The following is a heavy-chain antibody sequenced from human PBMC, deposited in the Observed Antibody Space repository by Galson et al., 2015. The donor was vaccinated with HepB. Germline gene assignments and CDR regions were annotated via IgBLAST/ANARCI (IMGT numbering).Heavy chain of an antibody. J-gene: IGHJ4*02. CDR1: GFTFSSYA. CDR3: AKGERLGIAVAAPIDY. CDR2: ISGSGGST. V-gene: IGHV3-23*01. D-gene: IGHD6-19*01. Sequence: SLRLSCAASGFTFSSYAMSWVRQAPGKGLEWVSAISGSGGSTYYADYVKGRFTISRDNSKNTLYLQMNSLRAEDTAVYYCAKGERLGIAVAAPIDYWGQGTLVTVSS.